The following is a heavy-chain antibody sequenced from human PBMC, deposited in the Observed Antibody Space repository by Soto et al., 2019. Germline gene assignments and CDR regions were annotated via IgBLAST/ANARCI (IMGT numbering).Heavy chain of an antibody. CDR2: INGNSRRT. CDR3: TRDQRTNWQTDY. V-gene: IGHV3-23*01. J-gene: IGHJ4*02. D-gene: IGHD1-1*01. Sequence: GGSLRLSCETSGFTFTDYGMSWVRQAPGKGLEWLSNINGNSRRTLYTESVRGRFTISRDNSKNTLYLHMTSLRAEDTALYYCTRDQRTNWQTDYWGQGALVTVSS. CDR1: GFTFTDYG.